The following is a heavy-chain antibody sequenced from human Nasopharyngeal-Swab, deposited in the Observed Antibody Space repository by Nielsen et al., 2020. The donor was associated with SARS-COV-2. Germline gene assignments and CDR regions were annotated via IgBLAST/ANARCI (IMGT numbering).Heavy chain of an antibody. D-gene: IGHD1-26*01. CDR3: AIGAAVGTLFHGMDV. CDR2: IFPGDSDT. J-gene: IGHJ6*02. V-gene: IGHV5-51*01. CDR1: GSRFTDYW. Sequence: GGSLRLSCATSGSRFTDYWIAWVRQAPGQGLECMGTIFPGDSDTRYSPSFEGRVTISVDQSITTAYLHWTSLKASDTAKYYCAIGAAVGTLFHGMDVWGQGTMVTVSS.